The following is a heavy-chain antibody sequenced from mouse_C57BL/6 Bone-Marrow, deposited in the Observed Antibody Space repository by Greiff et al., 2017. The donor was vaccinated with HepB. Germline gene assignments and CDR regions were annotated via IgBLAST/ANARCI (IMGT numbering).Heavy chain of an antibody. D-gene: IGHD2-3*01. J-gene: IGHJ2*01. CDR1: GYSFTGYY. CDR3: ARNDGYYVHYFDF. V-gene: IGHV1-42*01. Sequence: EVQLQQSGPELVKPGASVKISCKASGYSFTGYYMNWVKQSPEKSLEWIGEINPTTGGTTYNQKFKAKATLTVDKSSSTAYMQLKSLTSEDSAVYYCARNDGYYVHYFDFWGQGTTLTVSS. CDR2: INPTTGGT.